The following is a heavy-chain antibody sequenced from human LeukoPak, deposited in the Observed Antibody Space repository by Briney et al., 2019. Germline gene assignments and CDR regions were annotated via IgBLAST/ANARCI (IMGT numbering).Heavy chain of an antibody. CDR1: GFTFSDYY. J-gene: IGHJ4*02. D-gene: IGHD6-19*01. V-gene: IGHV3-11*01. CDR3: ARETVAGTFDY. Sequence: GGSLRLSCAASGFTFSDYYMSWIRQAPGKGLEWVSYISSSGSTIYYADSVKGRFTISRDNAKNSLYLQMNSLRPEDTAVYFCARETVAGTFDYWGQGTLVTVSS. CDR2: ISSSGSTI.